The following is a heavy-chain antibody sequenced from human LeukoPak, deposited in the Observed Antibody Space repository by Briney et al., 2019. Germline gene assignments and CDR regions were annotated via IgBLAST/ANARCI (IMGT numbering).Heavy chain of an antibody. CDR2: IYYTGST. D-gene: IGHD3-22*01. J-gene: IGHJ3*02. Sequence: SETLSLTCTVSGGSISRDYWSWIRQPPGKGLEWIGYIYYTGSTNYNPSLKSRVTISVDTSKNQFSLKLSSVTAADTAVYYCAAYYYDSSGYYGAFDIWGQGTMVTVSS. V-gene: IGHV4-59*01. CDR3: AAYYYDSSGYYGAFDI. CDR1: GGSISRDY.